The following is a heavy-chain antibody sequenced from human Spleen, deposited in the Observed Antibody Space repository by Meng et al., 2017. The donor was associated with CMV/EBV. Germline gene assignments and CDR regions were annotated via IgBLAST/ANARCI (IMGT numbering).Heavy chain of an antibody. D-gene: IGHD3-3*01. CDR2: IYYRGST. J-gene: IGHJ4*02. V-gene: IGHV4-31*02. CDR1: ISSCGYY. CDR3: ARVYYDFWSGYVLDYFDY. Sequence: ISSCGYYWSWIRQHPGKGLEWIGYIYYRGSTYSNPSLKSRVTISVDTSKNQFSLKLSSVTAADTAVNYCARVYYDFWSGYVLDYFDYWGQGTLVTVSS.